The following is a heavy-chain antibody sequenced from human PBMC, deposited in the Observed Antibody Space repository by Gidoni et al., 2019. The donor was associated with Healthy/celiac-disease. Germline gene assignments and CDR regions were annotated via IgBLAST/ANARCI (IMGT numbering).Heavy chain of an antibody. V-gene: IGHV3-23*01. CDR3: AKGGSNYGGEVWYFDL. Sequence: EVQLLESGGGLVQPGGSLRLSCAASGFTFSSYAMSWVRQAPGKGLEWVSAISGSGGSTYYADSVKGRFTISRDNSKNTLYLQMNSLRAEDTAVYYCAKGGSNYGGEVWYFDLWGRGTLVTVSS. CDR1: GFTFSSYA. J-gene: IGHJ2*01. D-gene: IGHD4-4*01. CDR2: ISGSGGST.